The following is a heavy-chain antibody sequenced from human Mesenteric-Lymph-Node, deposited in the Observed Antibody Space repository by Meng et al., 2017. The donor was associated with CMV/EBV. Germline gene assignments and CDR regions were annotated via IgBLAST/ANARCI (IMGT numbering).Heavy chain of an antibody. V-gene: IGHV3-20*01. D-gene: IGHD2-2*03. CDR2: IKWNGGNT. CDR1: GFMFENPD. CDR3: ARRATTGYFFDY. Sequence: LSLTCAASGFMFENPDMNWVRQVPGKGLEWVSTIKWNGGNTGYADSVKGRFTVSRDNAKNSLYLQMNSLRAEDTALYHCARRATTGYFFDYWGQGALVTVSS. J-gene: IGHJ4*02.